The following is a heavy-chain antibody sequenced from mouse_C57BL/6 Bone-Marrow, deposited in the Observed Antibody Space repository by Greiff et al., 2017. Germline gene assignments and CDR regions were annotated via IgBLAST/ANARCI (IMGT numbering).Heavy chain of an antibody. Sequence: VKLMESGAELVKPGASVKLSCKASGYTFTSSWMHWVKQRPGQGLEWIGMIHPKSGSTNYNEKFKSKATLTVDKSSSTADMQLGSLTSEDSAVYYCARRGYYGSPLAYWGQGTLVTVSA. CDR3: ARRGYYGSPLAY. J-gene: IGHJ3*01. CDR2: IHPKSGST. D-gene: IGHD1-1*01. V-gene: IGHV1-64*01. CDR1: GYTFTSSW.